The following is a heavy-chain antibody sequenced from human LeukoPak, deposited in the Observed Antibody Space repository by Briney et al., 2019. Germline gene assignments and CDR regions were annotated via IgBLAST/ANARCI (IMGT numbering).Heavy chain of an antibody. J-gene: IGHJ4*02. Sequence: ASVKVSCKASGYTFTSYYIHWVRQAPGQGLEWMGIINPSGGSTSYAQKLQGRVTMSRDMSTNTVYMELSSLRSEDTAVYYCARESSAVAAGHYWGQGTLVTVSS. CDR2: INPSGGST. D-gene: IGHD6-19*01. CDR1: GYTFTSYY. CDR3: ARESSAVAAGHY. V-gene: IGHV1-46*04.